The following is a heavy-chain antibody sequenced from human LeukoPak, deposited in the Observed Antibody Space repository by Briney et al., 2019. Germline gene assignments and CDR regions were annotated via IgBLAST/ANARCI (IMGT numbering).Heavy chain of an antibody. D-gene: IGHD5-18*01. CDR3: ARGVYSYGLGYYYYYMDV. Sequence: PSETLSLTCTVSGGSISSYYWGWLRQPPGKGLEWIGYIYYSGSTNYNPSLKSRVTISVDTSKNQFSLKLSSVTAADTAVYYCARGVYSYGLGYYYYYMDVWGKGTTVTVSS. J-gene: IGHJ6*03. V-gene: IGHV4-59*01. CDR1: GGSISSYY. CDR2: IYYSGST.